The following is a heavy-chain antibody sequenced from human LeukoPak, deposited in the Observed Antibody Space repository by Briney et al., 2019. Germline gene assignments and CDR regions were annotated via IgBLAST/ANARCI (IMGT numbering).Heavy chain of an antibody. D-gene: IGHD3-16*01. J-gene: IGHJ3*02. Sequence: GGCLRLSCAASGFTFCEYALNWGRQAPGKGLEWVSGISWVRRTTHSADSVRGRVTISRDNAKSSLYLQMYSVRPEDTALYYFAKASTSYGYKDDAFDIWGQGKMVTVSS. CDR1: GFTFCEYA. CDR3: AKASTSYGYKDDAFDI. V-gene: IGHV3-9*01. CDR2: ISWVRRTT.